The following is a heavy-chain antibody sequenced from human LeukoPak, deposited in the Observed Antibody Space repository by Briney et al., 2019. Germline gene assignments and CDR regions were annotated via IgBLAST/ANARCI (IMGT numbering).Heavy chain of an antibody. D-gene: IGHD3-9*01. CDR2: TSGSGGST. CDR3: AKSARLRYFDWLLGYYYYGMDV. V-gene: IGHV3-23*01. CDR1: GFTFSSCA. J-gene: IGHJ6*02. Sequence: PGGSLRLSCAASGFTFSSCAMSWVRQAPGKGLEWVSATSGSGGSTYYADSVKGRFTISRDNSKNTLYLQMNSLRAEDTAVYYCAKSARLRYFDWLLGYYYYGMDVWGQGTTVTVSS.